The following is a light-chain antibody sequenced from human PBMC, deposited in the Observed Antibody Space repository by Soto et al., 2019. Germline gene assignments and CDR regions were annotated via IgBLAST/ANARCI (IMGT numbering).Light chain of an antibody. CDR2: GAS. J-gene: IGKJ5*01. Sequence: SLSTLSVYKGERATLSCRASQSVSSNLAWYQQKPGQAPRLLIYGASTRATGIPARFSGSGSGTEFTLTISSLQSEDFAVYYCQQYNNWPITFGQ. V-gene: IGKV3-15*01. CDR1: QSVSSN. CDR3: QQYNNWPIT.